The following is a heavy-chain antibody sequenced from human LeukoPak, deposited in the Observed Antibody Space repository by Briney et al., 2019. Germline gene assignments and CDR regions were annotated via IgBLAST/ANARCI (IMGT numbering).Heavy chain of an antibody. CDR1: GGSFSNYY. J-gene: IGHJ4*02. CDR3: ARGVVLTGYPLDF. Sequence: ASETLSLTCSVSGGSFSNYYWSWIRQPPGKGLEWIGFIYYNGTTDYNPSLKSRVTISVDTSKKQFSLKLSSVTAADTAVYYCARGVVLTGYPLDFWGRGTLVTVSS. CDR2: IYYNGTT. V-gene: IGHV4-59*01. D-gene: IGHD3-9*01.